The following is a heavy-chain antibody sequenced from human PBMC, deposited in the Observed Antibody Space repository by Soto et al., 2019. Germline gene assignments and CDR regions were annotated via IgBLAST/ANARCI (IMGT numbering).Heavy chain of an antibody. V-gene: IGHV3-74*01. J-gene: IGHJ5*02. CDR2: INSDGSST. CDR1: GFTFSSYW. Sequence: EVQLVESGGGLVQPGGSLRLSCAASGFTFSSYWMHWVRQAPGKGLVWVSRINSDGSSTSYADSVKGRFTISRDNAKNTLYLQMNSLRAEDTAVYYCARDRSMVRGVIIDWFDPWGQGTLVTVSS. D-gene: IGHD3-10*01. CDR3: ARDRSMVRGVIIDWFDP.